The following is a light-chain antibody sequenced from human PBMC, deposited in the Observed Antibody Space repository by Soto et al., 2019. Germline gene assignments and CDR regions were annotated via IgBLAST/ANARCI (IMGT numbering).Light chain of an antibody. V-gene: IGLV2-18*02. Sequence: SLTHPASVSESPGHSITISSTGTSNDIGTCNCVSWYQQPPGTAPKLIIYQVNYRPSRVPDRFSWSQSGNTASLTISALQAEDEADYYCKSFTTRSTYVFGTGTKVTVL. CDR2: QVN. CDR1: SNDIGTCNC. CDR3: KSFTTRSTYV. J-gene: IGLJ1*01.